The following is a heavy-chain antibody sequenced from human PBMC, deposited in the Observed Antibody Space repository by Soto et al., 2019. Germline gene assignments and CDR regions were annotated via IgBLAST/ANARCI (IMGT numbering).Heavy chain of an antibody. CDR1: GYTFTSYG. V-gene: IGHV1-18*04. CDR3: ARDARVVVVAATPDHINWFDP. J-gene: IGHJ5*02. D-gene: IGHD2-15*01. Sequence: GASVKVSCKASGYTFTSYGISWVRQAPGQGLEWMGWISAYNGNTNYAQKLQGRVTMTTDTSTSTAYMELRSLRSDDTAVYYCARDARVVVVAATPDHINWFDPWAREPWSPSPQ. CDR2: ISAYNGNT.